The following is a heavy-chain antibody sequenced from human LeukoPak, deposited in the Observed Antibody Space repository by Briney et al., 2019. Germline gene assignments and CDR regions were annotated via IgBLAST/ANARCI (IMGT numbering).Heavy chain of an antibody. Sequence: SETLSLTCTVSGGSISSYYWSWIRQPPGKGLEWIGYIYYSGSTNYNPSLKSRVTISVDRSKNQFSLKLSSVTAADTAVYYCGTCSSTSCYDYYMDVWGKGTTVTVSS. CDR3: GTCSSTSCYDYYMDV. D-gene: IGHD2-2*01. V-gene: IGHV4-59*12. J-gene: IGHJ6*03. CDR1: GGSISSYY. CDR2: IYYSGST.